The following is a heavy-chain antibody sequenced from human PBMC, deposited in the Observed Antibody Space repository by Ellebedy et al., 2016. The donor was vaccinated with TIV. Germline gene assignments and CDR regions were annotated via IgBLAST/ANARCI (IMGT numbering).Heavy chain of an antibody. D-gene: IGHD6-6*01. CDR3: ARRGSSSAGYNWFNP. Sequence: GESLKISCKGSGYSFTSYWISWVRQMPGKGLEWMGRIDPSDSYTNYSPSFQGHVTISADKSISTAYLQWSSLKASDTAMYYCARRGSSSAGYNWFNPWGQGTLVTVSS. V-gene: IGHV5-10-1*01. J-gene: IGHJ5*02. CDR1: GYSFTSYW. CDR2: IDPSDSYT.